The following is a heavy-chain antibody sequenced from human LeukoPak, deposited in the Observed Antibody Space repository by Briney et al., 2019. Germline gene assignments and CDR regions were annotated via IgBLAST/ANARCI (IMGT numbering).Heavy chain of an antibody. D-gene: IGHD3-22*01. CDR1: GITLSNYG. J-gene: IGHJ4*02. V-gene: IGHV3-23*01. Sequence: GGSLRLSCAVSGITLSNYGMSWVRQAPGKGLEWVAGISDSGRRTNYADSVKGRFTISRDNPKNTLYLQMNSLRAEDTAVYFCAKRGVVIRVILVGFHKEANYFDSWGQGALVTVSS. CDR3: AKRGVVIRVILVGFHKEANYFDS. CDR2: ISDSGRRT.